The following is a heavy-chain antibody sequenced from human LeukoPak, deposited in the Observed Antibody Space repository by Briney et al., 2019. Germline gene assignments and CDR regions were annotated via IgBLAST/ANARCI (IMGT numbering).Heavy chain of an antibody. CDR3: ARDRGVATIYGMDV. J-gene: IGHJ6*04. CDR1: GGTFSSYA. V-gene: IGHV1-69*01. CDR2: IIPIFGTA. D-gene: IGHD3-3*01. Sequence: GSSVKVSCKASGGTFSSYAISWVRRAPGQGLEWMGGIIPIFGTANYAQKFQGRVTITADESTSTAYMELSSLRSEDTAVYYCARDRGVATIYGMDVWGKGTTVTVSS.